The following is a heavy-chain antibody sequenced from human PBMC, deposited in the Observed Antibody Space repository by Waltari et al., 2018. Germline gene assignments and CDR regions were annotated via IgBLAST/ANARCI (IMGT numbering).Heavy chain of an antibody. D-gene: IGHD2-15*01. CDR2: INSNSYI. J-gene: IGHJ5*02. Sequence: EVQLVESGGGLVKPGGSLRLSCAASGFTFSSYAMHWVRQAPGKGLEWVSSINSNSYIYYADSVKGRFTISRDNAKNSLYLQMNSLRAEDTAVYYCAREGGYCSGGSCRWFDPWGQGTLVTVSS. CDR1: GFTFSSYA. CDR3: AREGGYCSGGSCRWFDP. V-gene: IGHV3-21*01.